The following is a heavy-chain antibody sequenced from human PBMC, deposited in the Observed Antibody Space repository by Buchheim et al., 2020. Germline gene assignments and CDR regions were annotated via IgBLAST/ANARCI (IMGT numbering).Heavy chain of an antibody. Sequence: EVQLLESGGGLVQPGGSLRLSCVASEFTFSNYAMSWVRQAPGNGLEWVSTLSGSGSTFFGDSVKGRFTVSRDNSKNTLYLQMDSLRVEDTAIYYCTRGVPIFGIFPVFGGMDVWSQGTT. D-gene: IGHD3-3*02. J-gene: IGHJ6*02. CDR2: LSGSGST. CDR3: TRGVPIFGIFPVFGGMDV. CDR1: EFTFSNYA. V-gene: IGHV3-23*01.